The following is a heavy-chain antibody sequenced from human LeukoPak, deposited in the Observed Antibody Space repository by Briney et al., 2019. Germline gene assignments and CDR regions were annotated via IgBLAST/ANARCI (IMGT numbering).Heavy chain of an antibody. CDR2: IKQDASEK. CDR3: ARDTLGSERWLHKWEGYYFDY. D-gene: IGHD5-24*01. V-gene: IGHV3-7*01. Sequence: GGSLRLSCAASGFTFSSYWMSWVRQAPGKGLEWVGNIKQDASEKYYVDSVNGRFTISIDNAKNSLYLQMNSLRAEDTAFYYCARDTLGSERWLHKWEGYYFDYWGQASLVAVSS. CDR1: GFTFSSYW. J-gene: IGHJ4*02.